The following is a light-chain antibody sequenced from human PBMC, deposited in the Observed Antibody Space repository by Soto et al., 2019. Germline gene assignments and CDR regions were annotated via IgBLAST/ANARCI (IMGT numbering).Light chain of an antibody. V-gene: IGKV1-5*03. CDR3: QQYNSYQYT. J-gene: IGKJ2*01. Sequence: DIQMTQSPSPLSASVGDSVTITCRASQSISSLLAWYQQKPGKAPKLLIYKASSLEGGIPSRFSGSGSETEFTLTISSLQPEDFATYYCQQYNSYQYTFGQGTKLEIK. CDR2: KAS. CDR1: QSISSL.